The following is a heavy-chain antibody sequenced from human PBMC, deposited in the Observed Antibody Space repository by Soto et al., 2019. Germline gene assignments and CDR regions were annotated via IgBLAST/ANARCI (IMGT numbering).Heavy chain of an antibody. Sequence: QVHLVQSGAEVKKPGASVKVSCKTSGYTFTSYGISWVRQAPGQGLEWMGWISGYDGRTNFAQKVQDRVTMTTDTSTSTVYMELRSLRSDDTAVYYCAGEGDVPYYYYGMNVWGQGTTVTVSS. D-gene: IGHD2-21*02. V-gene: IGHV1-18*01. CDR2: ISGYDGRT. J-gene: IGHJ6*02. CDR1: GYTFTSYG. CDR3: AGEGDVPYYYYGMNV.